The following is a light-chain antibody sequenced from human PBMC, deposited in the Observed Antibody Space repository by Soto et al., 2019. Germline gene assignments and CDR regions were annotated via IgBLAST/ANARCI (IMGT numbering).Light chain of an antibody. V-gene: IGKV4-1*01. Sequence: DIVMTQSPDSLAVSLGERATINCKSSQSVLYSSNNKNYLAGYQQKPGQPPKLLIYWASLRKSVVPDRFSGSGSGTDCTLTSNNLQAEDGAVYYRQQDYSPWTFGQGTTVEIK. CDR1: QSVLYSSNNKNY. CDR2: WAS. CDR3: QQDYSPWT. J-gene: IGKJ1*01.